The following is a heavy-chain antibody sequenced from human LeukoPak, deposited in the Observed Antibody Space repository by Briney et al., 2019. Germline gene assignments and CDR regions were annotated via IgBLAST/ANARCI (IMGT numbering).Heavy chain of an antibody. V-gene: IGHV4-59*01. Sequence: SETLSLTCTVSGGSISSYYWSWIRQPPGKGLEWIGYIYYSGSTNYNPSLKSRVTISVDTSKNQFSLKLSSVTAADTAVYYCAREEPYSYYYDSSGYYRGWCDPWGQGTLVTVSS. CDR3: AREEPYSYYYDSSGYYRGWCDP. CDR2: IYYSGST. D-gene: IGHD3-22*01. CDR1: GGSISSYY. J-gene: IGHJ5*02.